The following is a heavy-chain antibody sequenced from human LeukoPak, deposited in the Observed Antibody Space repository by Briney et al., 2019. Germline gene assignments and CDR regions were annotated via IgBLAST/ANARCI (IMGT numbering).Heavy chain of an antibody. CDR1: GGSISSSSYY. D-gene: IGHD1-26*01. V-gene: IGHV4-39*07. CDR2: IHYSGST. CDR3: ARDSGSSPLFDY. J-gene: IGHJ4*02. Sequence: PSETLSLTCTVSGGSISSSSYYWGWIRQPPGKGLEWIGTIHYSGSTYYNPSLKSRVTISVDTSKNQFSLKLSSVTAADTAVYYCARDSGSSPLFDYWGQGTLVTVSS.